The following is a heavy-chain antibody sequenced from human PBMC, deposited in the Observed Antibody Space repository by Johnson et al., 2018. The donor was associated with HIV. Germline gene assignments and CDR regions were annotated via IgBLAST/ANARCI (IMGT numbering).Heavy chain of an antibody. J-gene: IGHJ3*02. D-gene: IGHD5-24*01. V-gene: IGHV3-66*01. CDR3: ARGCRDGYTCDAFDI. CDR1: GFTFSTYA. Sequence: VQLVESGGGVVQPGESLRLSCTASGFTFSTYAMSWVRQAPGKGLEWVSVLFSGGTVNFADSVRGRFTISRDNSKNTVYLQMNSLRAEDTAVYYCARGCRDGYTCDAFDIWGQGTMVTVSS. CDR2: LFSGGTV.